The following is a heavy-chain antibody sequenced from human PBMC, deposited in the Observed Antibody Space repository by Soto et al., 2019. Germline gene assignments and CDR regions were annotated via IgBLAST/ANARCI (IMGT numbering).Heavy chain of an antibody. D-gene: IGHD6-13*01. V-gene: IGHV4-34*01. CDR2: ITHSGSA. Sequence: PSETLSLTCAVYGGSLTDYYWNWIRQSPGKGLEWIGDITHSGSANYNPSLKSRVTISVDTSKNQISLELTSVTAADTAVYYCARARGIALWGQGTLVTVSS. J-gene: IGHJ4*02. CDR3: ARARGIAL. CDR1: GGSLTDYY.